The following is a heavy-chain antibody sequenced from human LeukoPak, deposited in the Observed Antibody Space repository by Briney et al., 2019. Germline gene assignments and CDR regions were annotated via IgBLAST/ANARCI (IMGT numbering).Heavy chain of an antibody. CDR1: GGSISSYY. CDR3: ARQMDTAMVTGHYYYYMDV. CDR2: IYYSGST. J-gene: IGHJ6*03. Sequence: SETLSLTCTVSGGSISSYYWGWIRKPQGKGLEWIGNIYYSGSTNYNPSLKSRVTISVDTSKNQFSLKLSSVTAADTAVYYCARQMDTAMVTGHYYYYMDVWGKGTTVTVSS. D-gene: IGHD5-18*01. V-gene: IGHV4-59*08.